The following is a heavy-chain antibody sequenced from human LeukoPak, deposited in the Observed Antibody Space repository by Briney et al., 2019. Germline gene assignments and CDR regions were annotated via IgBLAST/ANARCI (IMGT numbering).Heavy chain of an antibody. J-gene: IGHJ3*02. V-gene: IGHV4-30-4*08. Sequence: SQTLSLTCTVSGGSISSGDYYWSWIRQPPGKGLGWIGYIYYSGSTYYNPSLKSRVTISVDTSKNQFSLKLSSVTAADTAVYYCARERDYDFWSGGESPAFDIWGQGTMVTVSS. CDR2: IYYSGST. CDR3: ARERDYDFWSGGESPAFDI. D-gene: IGHD3-3*01. CDR1: GGSISSGDYY.